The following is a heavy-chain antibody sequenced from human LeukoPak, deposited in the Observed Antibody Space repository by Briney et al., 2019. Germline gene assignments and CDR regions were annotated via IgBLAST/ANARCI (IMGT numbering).Heavy chain of an antibody. D-gene: IGHD5-18*01. Sequence: PGGSLRLSCAASGFTFSSYAMSWVRQAPGKGLEWVSSISSSSYIYYADSVKGRFTISRDNAKNSLYLQMNSLRAEDTAVYYCARGSGYSYGLPGGYWGQGTLVTVSS. V-gene: IGHV3-21*01. J-gene: IGHJ4*02. CDR1: GFTFSSYA. CDR3: ARGSGYSYGLPGGY. CDR2: ISSSSYI.